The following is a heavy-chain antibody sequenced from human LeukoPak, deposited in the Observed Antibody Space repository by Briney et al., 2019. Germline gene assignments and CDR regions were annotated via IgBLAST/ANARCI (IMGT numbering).Heavy chain of an antibody. V-gene: IGHV3-48*03. Sequence: GGSLRLSCAAFGFIFSNHEMNWVRQAPGKGPQWVSYISSTGRTIYYADSVKGQFTVSRDNAKNSLYLQMNSLRAEDTAVYYCARTLIAAVGASKNWLDPWGQGTLVTVSS. CDR1: GFIFSNHE. CDR2: ISSTGRTI. D-gene: IGHD6-13*01. CDR3: ARTLIAAVGASKNWLDP. J-gene: IGHJ5*02.